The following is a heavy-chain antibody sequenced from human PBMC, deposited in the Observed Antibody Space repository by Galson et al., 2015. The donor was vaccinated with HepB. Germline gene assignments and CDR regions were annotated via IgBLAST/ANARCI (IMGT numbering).Heavy chain of an antibody. CDR3: ARGDNYYDSSGYSDY. Sequence: TLSLTCTVSGGSISSGSYYWSWIRQPAGKGLEWIGRIYTSGSTNYNPSLKSRVTMSVDTSKNQFSLKLSSVTAADTAVYYCARGDNYYDSSGYSDYWGQGTLVTVSS. V-gene: IGHV4-61*02. D-gene: IGHD3-22*01. CDR1: GGSISSGSYY. J-gene: IGHJ4*02. CDR2: IYTSGST.